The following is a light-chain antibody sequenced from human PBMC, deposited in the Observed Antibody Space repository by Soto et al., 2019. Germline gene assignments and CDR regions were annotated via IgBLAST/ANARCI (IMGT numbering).Light chain of an antibody. V-gene: IGKV3-15*01. CDR1: QSVRTK. CDR3: QRYDTWPSIT. Sequence: EIVMTQSPATLSVSPGEGATLSCRASQSVRTKLAWYQQKAGQAPRLLIYGASTRATGVSDRFSGSGSGTEYTLTISSLQSEDFAVYYCQRYDTWPSITFGQGTRLEIK. CDR2: GAS. J-gene: IGKJ5*01.